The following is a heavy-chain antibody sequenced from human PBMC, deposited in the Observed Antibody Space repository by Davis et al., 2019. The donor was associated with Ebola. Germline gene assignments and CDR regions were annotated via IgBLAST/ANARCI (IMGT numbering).Heavy chain of an antibody. CDR3: AAGTTINWFDP. CDR1: GYTFSSYA. CDR2: INAGNGNT. Sequence: AASVKVSCKASGYTFSSYAIHWVRQAPGQRLEWMGWINAGNGNTKYSQKFQGRVTITRDTSASTAYMELSSLRSDDTAVYYCAAGTTINWFDPWGQGTLVIVSS. V-gene: IGHV1-3*01. J-gene: IGHJ5*02. D-gene: IGHD1-7*01.